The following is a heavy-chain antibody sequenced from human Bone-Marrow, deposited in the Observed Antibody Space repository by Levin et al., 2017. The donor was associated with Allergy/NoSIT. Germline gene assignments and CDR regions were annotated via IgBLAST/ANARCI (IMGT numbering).Heavy chain of an antibody. CDR1: GFTFTTYW. CDR3: ARGGVVYAMGYFYYGMDV. Sequence: GGSLRLSCTASGFTFTTYWMTWVRQAPGKGLEWVARIKHDGSDKYYVDSVKGRCTVSRDNAKKSLYLHMNSLGVEDTAVYFCARGGVVYAMGYFYYGMDVWGQGTTVTVS. D-gene: IGHD2-8*01. CDR2: IKHDGSDK. V-gene: IGHV3-7*01. J-gene: IGHJ6*02.